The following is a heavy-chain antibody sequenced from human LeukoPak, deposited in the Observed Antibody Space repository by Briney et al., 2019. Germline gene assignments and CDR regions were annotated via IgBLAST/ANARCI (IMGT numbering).Heavy chain of an antibody. J-gene: IGHJ4*02. V-gene: IGHV3-30*02. CDR1: GFTFSSYG. Sequence: GGSLRLSCAASGFTFSSYGMHWVRQAPGKGLEWVAFIRYDGSNKYYADSVKGRFTISRDNSKNTLYLQMNSLRAEDTAVYYCARDPMIVVVNPLDYWGQGTLVTVSS. CDR2: IRYDGSNK. CDR3: ARDPMIVVVNPLDY. D-gene: IGHD3-22*01.